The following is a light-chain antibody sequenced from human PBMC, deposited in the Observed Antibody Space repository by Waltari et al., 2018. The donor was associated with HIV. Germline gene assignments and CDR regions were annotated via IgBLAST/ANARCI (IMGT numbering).Light chain of an antibody. CDR2: AAS. J-gene: IGKJ4*01. CDR3: QQLKTYPVT. Sequence: DIQMTQSPSSLSASVGDRVTITCRASQSISSYLNWYQQKPGKAPKLLIYAASSLQSGVPSRFSASGSGTEFTLTISGLQPEDLATYYCQQLKTYPVTFGGGTEVDSK. V-gene: IGKV1-39*01. CDR1: QSISSY.